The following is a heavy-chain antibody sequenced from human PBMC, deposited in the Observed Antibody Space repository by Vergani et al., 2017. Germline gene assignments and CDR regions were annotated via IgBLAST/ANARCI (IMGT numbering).Heavy chain of an antibody. V-gene: IGHV7-4-1*02. CDR3: ARSVETYYDSSGYHFDD. CDR1: GYTFTSYA. J-gene: IGHJ4*02. CDR2: INTNTGNP. Sequence: QVQLVQSGSELKKPGASVKVSCKASGYTFTSYAMNWVRQAPGQGLEWMGWINTNTGNPTYAQGFTGRFVFSLDTSVSTAYLQISSLKAEDTAVYYCARSVETYYDSSGYHFDDWGQGTLVTVSS. D-gene: IGHD3-22*01.